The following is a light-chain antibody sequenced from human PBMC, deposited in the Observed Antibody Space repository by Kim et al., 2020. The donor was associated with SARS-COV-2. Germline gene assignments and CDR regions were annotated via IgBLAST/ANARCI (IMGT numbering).Light chain of an antibody. J-gene: IGKJ1*01. CDR3: LQDYSYPWT. CDR1: QGITDD. CDR2: AAS. V-gene: IGKV1-6*01. Sequence: ASVGDRVTITCRASQGITDDLVWYQQKPGKAPKVLIHAASTLEVGVPSRFSGSGSGTDFTLTISSLQPEDFATYYCLQDYSYPWTFGQGTKVDIK.